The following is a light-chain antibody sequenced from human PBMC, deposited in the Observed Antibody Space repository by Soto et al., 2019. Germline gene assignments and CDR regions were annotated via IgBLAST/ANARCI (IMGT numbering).Light chain of an antibody. CDR3: QRFNSYPLT. CDR2: DAS. Sequence: AIQLTRSPSSLSASVGDRVTITCRASQGISSALAWYQQKPGKAPKLLIYDASSLESGVPSRFSGSGSGTVFTLTISSLQPKDFATYYCQRFNSYPLTSGGGTKLDIK. J-gene: IGKJ4*01. CDR1: QGISSA. V-gene: IGKV1-13*02.